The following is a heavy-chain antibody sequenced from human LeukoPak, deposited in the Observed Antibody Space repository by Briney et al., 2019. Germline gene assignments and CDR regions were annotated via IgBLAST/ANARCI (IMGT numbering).Heavy chain of an antibody. CDR3: ARITCSGGSCYSGSNY. CDR1: GFTFSSYW. J-gene: IGHJ4*02. D-gene: IGHD2-15*01. CDR2: IKQDGSEK. Sequence: GGSLRLSCAASGFTFSSYWMSWVRQAPGKGLEWVANIKQDGSEKYYVDSVKGRFTISRDNAKNSLYLQMNSLRAEDTAVYYCARITCSGGSCYSGSNYWGQGTLVTVSS. V-gene: IGHV3-7*01.